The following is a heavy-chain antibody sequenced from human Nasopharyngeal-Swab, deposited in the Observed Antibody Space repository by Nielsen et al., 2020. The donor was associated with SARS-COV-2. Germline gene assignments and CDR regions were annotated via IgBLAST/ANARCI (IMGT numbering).Heavy chain of an antibody. D-gene: IGHD3-9*01. J-gene: IGHJ6*02. Sequence: GESLKISCAASGFTFSSYNMNWVRQAPGKGLEWVSSISSSSSYIYYADSVKGRFTISIDNAKNSLYLQMNSLRAEDTAVYYCARGCVLTGPSCYYYGMDVWGQGTTVTVSS. CDR1: GFTFSSYN. V-gene: IGHV3-21*01. CDR3: ARGCVLTGPSCYYYGMDV. CDR2: ISSSSSYI.